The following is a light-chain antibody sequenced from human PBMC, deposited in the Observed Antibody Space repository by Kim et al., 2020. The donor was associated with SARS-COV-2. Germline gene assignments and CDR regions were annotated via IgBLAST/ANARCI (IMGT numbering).Light chain of an antibody. CDR3: QAWDSSAVV. CDR2: QDS. V-gene: IGLV3-1*01. Sequence: GPPGQTASITCSGDKLGDKYACWYQQKPGPSPVLVIYQDSKRPSGIPVRFSGSNSGNTATLTISGTQAMDEADYYCQAWDSSAVVFGGGTQLTVL. CDR1: KLGDKY. J-gene: IGLJ2*01.